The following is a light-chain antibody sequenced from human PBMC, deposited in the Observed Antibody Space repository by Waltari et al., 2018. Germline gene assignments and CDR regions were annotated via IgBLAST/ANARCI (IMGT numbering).Light chain of an antibody. CDR3: QQRASWPNT. CDR1: QSVSNY. CDR2: VTY. J-gene: IGKJ2*01. V-gene: IGKV3-11*01. Sequence: EIVLTQSPATLSLSHGEGVTLSCRASQSVSNYLDWYQQKPGQAPRLLIYVTYKRATGIPSRFSGSGSGTDFTLTISSLEPEDFAVYYCQQRASWPNTFGQGTKLEIK.